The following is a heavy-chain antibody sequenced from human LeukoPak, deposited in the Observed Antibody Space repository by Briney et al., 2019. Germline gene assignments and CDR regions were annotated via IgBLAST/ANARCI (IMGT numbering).Heavy chain of an antibody. CDR3: ARGPDWPIDS. D-gene: IGHD3-9*01. Sequence: PSETLSLTCTVSGGSISSFYWSWIRQPAGKGLQWIGRIYTSGSTNYSPSLRSRVTMSVDTSKNQFSLKLNSVTAADTAVYFCARGPDWPIDSRGQGTLVTVSS. J-gene: IGHJ4*02. CDR1: GGSISSFY. V-gene: IGHV4-4*07. CDR2: IYTSGST.